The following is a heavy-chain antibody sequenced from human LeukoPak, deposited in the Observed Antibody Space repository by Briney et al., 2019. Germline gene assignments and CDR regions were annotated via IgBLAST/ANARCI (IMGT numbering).Heavy chain of an antibody. V-gene: IGHV1-18*01. J-gene: IGHJ6*02. CDR2: ISANNGNT. CDR1: GYTFSNYG. Sequence: ASVRVSCTTSGYTFSNYGFSWVRQAPGQGLEWMGWISANNGNTNYAQKLQGRVTMTTDTSTSTAYMELRSLRSDDTAVYYCARDIVVVPAAIVGYYYGMDVWGQGTTVTVSS. D-gene: IGHD2-2*01. CDR3: ARDIVVVPAAIVGYYYGMDV.